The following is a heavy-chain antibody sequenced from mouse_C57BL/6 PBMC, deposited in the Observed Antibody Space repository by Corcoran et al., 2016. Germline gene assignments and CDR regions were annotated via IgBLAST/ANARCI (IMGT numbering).Heavy chain of an antibody. CDR2: INTYSGVP. Sequence: QNQLVQSGTELKKPGETVKISCKASGYTFTTYGMSWVKQAPGKGLKWMSWINTYSGVPTYADDFKGRFAFSLETSASTAYLQINNLKNEDTATYFCARKVDYWGQGTTLTVSS. J-gene: IGHJ2*01. V-gene: IGHV9-3*01. CDR3: ARKVDY. CDR1: GYTFTTYG.